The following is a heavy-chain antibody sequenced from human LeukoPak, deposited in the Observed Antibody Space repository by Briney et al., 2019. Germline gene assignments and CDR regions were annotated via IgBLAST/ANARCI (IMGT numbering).Heavy chain of an antibody. J-gene: IGHJ4*02. CDR2: IHHSGST. D-gene: IGHD6-6*01. CDR1: GDSISSRNW. V-gene: IGHV4-4*02. CDR3: ARDDSSSSLDY. Sequence: SGTVSLTCGVSGDSISSRNWWRWVRQPPGKGLEWIGEIHHSGSTNYNPSLKSRVTISVDKSKNQFSLKLTSVTAADTAVYYCARDDSSSSLDYWGQGTLVAVSA.